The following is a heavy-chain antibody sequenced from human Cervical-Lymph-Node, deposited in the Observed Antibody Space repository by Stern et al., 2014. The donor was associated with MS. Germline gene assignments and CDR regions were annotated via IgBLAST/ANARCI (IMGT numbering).Heavy chain of an antibody. CDR3: TRVQRERRALDHLDP. CDR1: GFTFPTHY. Sequence: QVKLVQSGAEVKKPGTSVKVSCEASGFTFPTHYMHWIRQAPGEGLKWVGMINPNSVPTSYARQFQGRVTITRDTSTSTIYMELTGLRSEDTAVYFCTRVQRERRALDHLDPWGQGTLVTVSS. J-gene: IGHJ5*02. D-gene: IGHD1-1*01. V-gene: IGHV1-46*03. CDR2: INPNSVPT.